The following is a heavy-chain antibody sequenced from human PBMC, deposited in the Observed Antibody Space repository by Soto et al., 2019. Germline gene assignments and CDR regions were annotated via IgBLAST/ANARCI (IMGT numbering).Heavy chain of an antibody. J-gene: IGHJ6*02. CDR2: IYYSGST. V-gene: IGHV4-59*01. CDR3: ARFGYVWGSYRYTDYYYGMDV. Sequence: ASETVSLTCTVSGGSISSYYWSWIRQPPGKGLEWIGYIYYSGSTNYNPSLKSRVTISVDTSKNQFSLKLSSVTAADTAVYYCARFGYVWGSYRYTDYYYGMDVWGQGTTVTVSS. D-gene: IGHD3-16*02. CDR1: GGSISSYY.